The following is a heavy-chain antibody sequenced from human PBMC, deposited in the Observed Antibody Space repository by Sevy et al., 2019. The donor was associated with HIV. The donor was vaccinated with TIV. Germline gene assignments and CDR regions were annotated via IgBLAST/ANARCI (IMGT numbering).Heavy chain of an antibody. V-gene: IGHV3-33*01. CDR1: GFTFSSYG. D-gene: IGHD1-26*01. CDR3: ASTIVGATRTPKGAFDI. J-gene: IGHJ3*02. CDR2: IWYDGSNK. Sequence: GGSLRLSCAASGFTFSSYGMLWVRQAPGNGLEWVAAIWYDGSNKYYADSVKGRFTISRDNSKNTLYLQMNSLRAEDTAVYYCASTIVGATRTPKGAFDIWGQWTMVTVSS.